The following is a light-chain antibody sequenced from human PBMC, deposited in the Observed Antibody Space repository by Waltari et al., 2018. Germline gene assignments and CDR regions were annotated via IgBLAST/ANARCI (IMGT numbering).Light chain of an antibody. V-gene: IGKV2-30*01. CDR1: QSLVDSDGHTY. Sequence: DVVMTQSPPSLPVTLGQPASISCRSSQSLVDSDGHTYLNWFHQRPGQSPRRLIYKVSYRESGGPDRFGGSGSGTDFTLKISRVEAEDVGVYYCMQGTQWPWTFGQGTKVEIK. CDR3: MQGTQWPWT. CDR2: KVS. J-gene: IGKJ1*01.